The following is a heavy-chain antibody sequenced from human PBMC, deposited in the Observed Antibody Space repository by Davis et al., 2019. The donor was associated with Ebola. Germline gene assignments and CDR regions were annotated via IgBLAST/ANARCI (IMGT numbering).Heavy chain of an antibody. CDR3: ARERNSGYDVNWFDP. D-gene: IGHD5-12*01. CDR1: GYTFTSYG. CDR2: IIPIFGTA. J-gene: IGHJ5*02. V-gene: IGHV1-69*13. Sequence: SVKVSCKASGYTFTSYGISWVRQAPGQGLEWMGGIIPIFGTANYAQKFQGRVTITADESTSTAYMELSSLRSEDTAVYYCARERNSGYDVNWFDPWGQGTLVTVSS.